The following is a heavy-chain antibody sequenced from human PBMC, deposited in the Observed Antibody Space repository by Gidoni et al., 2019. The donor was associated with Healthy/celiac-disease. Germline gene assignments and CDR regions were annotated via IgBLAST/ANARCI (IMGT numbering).Heavy chain of an antibody. D-gene: IGHD3-9*01. V-gene: IGHV3-23*01. Sequence: EVQLLESGGGLVQPGGSLRLSCAASGFTCSSYAMSWVRQAPGKGLEWVSAISGSGGSTYYADSVKGRFTISRDNSKNTLYLQMNSLRAEDTAVYYCAKGGGYFDWLYYFDYWGQGTLVTVSS. CDR2: ISGSGGST. CDR3: AKGGGYFDWLYYFDY. CDR1: GFTCSSYA. J-gene: IGHJ4*02.